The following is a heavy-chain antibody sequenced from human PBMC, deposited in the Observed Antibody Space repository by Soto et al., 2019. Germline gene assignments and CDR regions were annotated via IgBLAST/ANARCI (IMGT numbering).Heavy chain of an antibody. J-gene: IGHJ5*02. V-gene: IGHV3-11*01. CDR3: ARSSGAGIGYYSLYNWFDP. CDR1: GFTFSDYY. CDR2: ISSSGSTI. D-gene: IGHD3-16*01. Sequence: QVQLVESGGGLVKPGGSLRLSCAASGFTFSDYYMSRIRQAPGKGLEWVSYISSSGSTIYYADSVKGRFTISRDNAKNSLYLKMNSLRAEDTAVYYWARSSGAGIGYYSLYNWFDPWGQGTLVTVSS.